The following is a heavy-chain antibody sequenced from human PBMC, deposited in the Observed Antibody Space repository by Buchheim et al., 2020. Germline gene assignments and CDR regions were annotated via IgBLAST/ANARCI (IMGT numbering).Heavy chain of an antibody. CDR3: AREGGAGGDPRDYYYGMDV. J-gene: IGHJ6*02. D-gene: IGHD4-17*01. CDR2: ISSSGSTI. CDR1: GFTFSSYE. Sequence: EVQLVESGGGLVQPGGSLRLSCAASGFTFSSYEMNWVRQAPGKGLEWVSYISSSGSTIYYADSVKGRFTISRDNAKNSLYLQMNSLRAEDTAVYYCAREGGAGGDPRDYYYGMDVWGQGTT. V-gene: IGHV3-48*03.